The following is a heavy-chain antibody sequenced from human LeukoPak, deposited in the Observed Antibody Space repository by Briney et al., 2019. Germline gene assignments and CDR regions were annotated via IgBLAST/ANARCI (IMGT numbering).Heavy chain of an antibody. D-gene: IGHD6-6*01. CDR1: GFTFSSYG. CDR3: AKALIAARPPYYYYMDV. CDR2: IRYDGSNK. J-gene: IGHJ6*03. Sequence: PGGSLRLSCAASGFTFSSYGMHWVRQAPGKGLEWVAFIRYDGSNKYYADSVKGRFTISRDNSKNTLYLQMNSLRAEDTAVYYCAKALIAARPPYYYYMDVWGKGTTVTVSS. V-gene: IGHV3-30*02.